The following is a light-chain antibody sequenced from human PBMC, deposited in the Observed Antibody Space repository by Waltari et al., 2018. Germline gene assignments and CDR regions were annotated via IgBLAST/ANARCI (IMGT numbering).Light chain of an antibody. V-gene: IGKV3-15*01. J-gene: IGKJ4*01. CDR3: QQYNNWPLT. CDR1: RSVNSN. Sequence: VLRQFSVTLSVSPGGRGTLSCRTSRSVNSNFPWYQHKPGKAPRLLMYGASTRPTVIPARFSGSESGTEFPLTITSLQSEDFAVYYCQQYNNWPLTFGGGTKVEI. CDR2: GAS.